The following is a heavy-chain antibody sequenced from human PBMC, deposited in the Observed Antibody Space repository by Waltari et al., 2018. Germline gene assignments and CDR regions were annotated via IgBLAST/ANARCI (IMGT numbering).Heavy chain of an antibody. Sequence: QVQLQESGPGLVTPSETLSLTCAAPGDSITGASYWSWIRQPPGKGLEWIGYVYHFGSSSYNPSRKSRVTMSVDTSKRQFSLNLSSVTAADTAVYYCARHESAHYGGFDSWGRGTLVTVSA. J-gene: IGHJ4*02. D-gene: IGHD4-17*01. CDR1: GDSITGASY. CDR2: VYHFGSS. CDR3: ARHESAHYGGFDS. V-gene: IGHV4-38-2*01.